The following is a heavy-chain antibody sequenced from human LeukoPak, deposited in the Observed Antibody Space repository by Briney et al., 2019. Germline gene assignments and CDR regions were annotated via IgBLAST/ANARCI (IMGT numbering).Heavy chain of an antibody. Sequence: PQFLTPTVAGRPVSRDGNSRSWLRQQQRKGLEWIGYIYYSGSTYYNPSLKSRVTISVDTSKNQFSLKLSSVTAADTAVYFYARDGYTRSSYFDYWGQGTLVTVSS. V-gene: IGHV4-31*03. J-gene: IGHJ4*02. CDR1: GRPVSRDGNS. CDR2: IYYSGST. D-gene: IGHD5-18*01. CDR3: ARDGYTRSSYFDY.